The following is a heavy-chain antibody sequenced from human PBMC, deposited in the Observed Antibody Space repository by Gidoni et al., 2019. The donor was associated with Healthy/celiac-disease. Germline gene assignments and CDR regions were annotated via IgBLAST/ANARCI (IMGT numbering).Heavy chain of an antibody. CDR3: TTEATYYDFWSGYYSRNYFDY. CDR1: GFTFSNAW. Sequence: EVQLVESGGGLVKPGGSLRLSCSASGFTFSNAWMNWVRQAPGKGLEWVGRIKSKTDGGTTDYAAPVKGRFTISRDDSKNTLYLQMNSLKTEDTAVYYCTTEATYYDFWSGYYSRNYFDYWGQGTLVTVSS. CDR2: IKSKTDGGTT. D-gene: IGHD3-3*01. V-gene: IGHV3-15*07. J-gene: IGHJ4*02.